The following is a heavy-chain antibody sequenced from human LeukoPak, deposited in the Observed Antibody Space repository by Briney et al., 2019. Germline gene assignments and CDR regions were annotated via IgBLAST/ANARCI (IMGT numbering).Heavy chain of an antibody. CDR1: GGSISGPYF. D-gene: IGHD2-15*01. Sequence: SETLSLTCTVSGGSISGPYFWSWIRQHPGKALEWIGYISDSGKTYYNPSLRSRVTISVETSKNQLSLRLHSVTAADTAIYYCARDKLVVDNVFDGWGQGTMVTVSS. J-gene: IGHJ3*01. V-gene: IGHV4-31*03. CDR2: ISDSGKT. CDR3: ARDKLVVDNVFDG.